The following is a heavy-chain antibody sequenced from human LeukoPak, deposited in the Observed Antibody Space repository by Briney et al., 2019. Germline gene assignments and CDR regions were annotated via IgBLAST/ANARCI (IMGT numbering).Heavy chain of an antibody. V-gene: IGHV4-34*01. Sequence: SETLSLTCAVYGGSFSGYYWSWIRQPPGKGLEWSGEINHSGSTNYNPSLKSRVTISVDTSKNQFSLKLSSVTAADTAVYYCASIAARRYYYYMDVWGKGTTVTVSS. CDR3: ASIAARRYYYYMDV. CDR2: INHSGST. J-gene: IGHJ6*03. D-gene: IGHD6-6*01. CDR1: GGSFSGYY.